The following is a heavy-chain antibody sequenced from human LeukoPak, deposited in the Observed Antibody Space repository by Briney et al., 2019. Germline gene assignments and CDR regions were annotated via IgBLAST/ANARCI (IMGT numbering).Heavy chain of an antibody. V-gene: IGHV4-34*01. D-gene: IGHD3-10*01. CDR1: GESFSGYD. Sequence: SETLSLTCAVYGESFSGYDWSWIRQPPGKGLEWIGEINHSGSTNYNPSLKSRVTISVDTSKNQFSLKLSSVTAADTAVYYCARAPSITMVRGVPGAFDIWGQGTMVTVSS. CDR3: ARAPSITMVRGVPGAFDI. CDR2: INHSGST. J-gene: IGHJ3*02.